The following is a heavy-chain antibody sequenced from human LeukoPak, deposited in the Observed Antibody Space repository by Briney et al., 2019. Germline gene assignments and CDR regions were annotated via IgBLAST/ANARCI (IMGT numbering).Heavy chain of an antibody. Sequence: PGGSLRLSCAASEFIFSGYWMNWVRQAPGKGLEWVANIKQDGSEKQYVDSVRGRFTISRDNAKNSLYLQMNSLRVEDTAVYYCARDRFVGAADYWGQGTLVTVSS. V-gene: IGHV3-7*01. CDR3: ARDRFVGAADY. CDR2: IKQDGSEK. D-gene: IGHD6-13*01. J-gene: IGHJ4*02. CDR1: EFIFSGYW.